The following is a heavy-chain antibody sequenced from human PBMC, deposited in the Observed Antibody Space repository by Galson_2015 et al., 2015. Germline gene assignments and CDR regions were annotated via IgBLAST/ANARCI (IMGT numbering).Heavy chain of an antibody. CDR1: GFIFGTQS. D-gene: IGHD6-19*01. V-gene: IGHV3-48*01. Sequence: SLRLSCAASGFIFGTQSMNWVRQAPGKGLEWVSYISSVSSSINYADSVKGRFTIYRDNAQNSLYLQMNNLRAEDTAVYYCARDPQDNSGWSCYFDYWGQGTLVTVSS. J-gene: IGHJ4*02. CDR3: ARDPQDNSGWSCYFDY. CDR2: ISSVSSSI.